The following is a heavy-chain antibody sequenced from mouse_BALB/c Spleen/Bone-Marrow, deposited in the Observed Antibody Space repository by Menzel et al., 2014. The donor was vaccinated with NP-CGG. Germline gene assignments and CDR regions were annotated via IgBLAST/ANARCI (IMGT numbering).Heavy chain of an antibody. CDR1: GFTFSSFG. CDR2: ISNGSSTI. Sequence: EVQVVESGGGLVQPGGSRKLSCAASGFTFSSFGMHWVRQAPEKGLEWVAYISNGSSTIYYADTVKGRFTTSRDNPKNTLFLQMTSLRSEDTAMYYCARKGAMITHYYAMDYWGQGTSVTVSS. D-gene: IGHD2-4*01. V-gene: IGHV5-17*02. CDR3: ARKGAMITHYYAMDY. J-gene: IGHJ4*01.